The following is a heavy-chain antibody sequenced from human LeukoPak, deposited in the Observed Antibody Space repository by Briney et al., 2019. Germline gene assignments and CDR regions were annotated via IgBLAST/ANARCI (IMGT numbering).Heavy chain of an antibody. CDR2: ISYDGSNK. V-gene: IGHV3-30-3*01. Sequence: GRSLSLSCAASGFTFSSYAMHWVRQAPGKGVEWVAVISYDGSNKYYADSVKGRFTISRDNSKNTLYLQMNSLRAEDRAVYYCARGACSSTSCYTYYYYGMDVWGQGTTVTVSS. D-gene: IGHD2-2*02. CDR3: ARGACSSTSCYTYYYYGMDV. CDR1: GFTFSSYA. J-gene: IGHJ6*02.